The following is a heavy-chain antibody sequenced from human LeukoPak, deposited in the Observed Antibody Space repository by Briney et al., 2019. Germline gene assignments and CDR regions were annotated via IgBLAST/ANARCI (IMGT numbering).Heavy chain of an antibody. CDR3: AKGKRLWFGESEYFQH. CDR1: GFTFSSYA. D-gene: IGHD3-10*01. CDR2: ISGSGGST. J-gene: IGHJ1*01. V-gene: IGHV3-23*01. Sequence: GGSMRLSCAASGFTFSSYAMSWVRQAPGKGLEWVSGISGSGGSTYYADSVKGRFTISRDNSKNTLYLQMNSLRAEDTAVYYCAKGKRLWFGESEYFQHWGQGTLVTVSS.